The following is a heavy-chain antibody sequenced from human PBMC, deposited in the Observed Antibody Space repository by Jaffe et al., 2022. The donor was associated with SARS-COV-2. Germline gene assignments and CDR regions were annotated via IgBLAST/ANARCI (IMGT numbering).Heavy chain of an antibody. CDR2: IYTSGST. Sequence: QVQLQESGPGLVKPSQTLSLTCTVSGGSISSGSYYWSWIRQPAGKGLEWIGRIYTSGSTNYNPSLKSRVTISVDTSKNQFSLKLSSVTAADTAVYYCARLAGIVGATSPLWWFDPWGQGTLVTVSS. D-gene: IGHD1-26*01. V-gene: IGHV4-61*02. J-gene: IGHJ5*02. CDR1: GGSISSGSYY. CDR3: ARLAGIVGATSPLWWFDP.